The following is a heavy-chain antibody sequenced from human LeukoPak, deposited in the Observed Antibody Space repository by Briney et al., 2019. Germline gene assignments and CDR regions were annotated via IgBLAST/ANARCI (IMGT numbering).Heavy chain of an antibody. CDR3: ARVRREPDYGSIDY. CDR1: GGSISSSSSY. Sequence: SETLSLTCSVSGGSISSSSSYWGWIRQPPGKGLEWIGSIYYSGSSFDNPALKSRVTISVDTSKNQFSLKLSSVTAADTAVYYCARVRREPDYGSIDYWGQGTLVTVSS. CDR2: IYYSGSS. D-gene: IGHD3-10*01. J-gene: IGHJ4*02. V-gene: IGHV4-39*07.